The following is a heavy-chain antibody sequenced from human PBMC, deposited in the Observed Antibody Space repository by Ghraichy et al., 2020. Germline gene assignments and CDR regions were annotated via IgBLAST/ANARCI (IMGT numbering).Heavy chain of an antibody. V-gene: IGHV3-23*01. CDR3: AKAGYDIVVVPAAAYYYYYGMDV. D-gene: IGHD2-2*01. J-gene: IGHJ6*02. Sequence: GSLRLSCAASGFTFSSYAMSWVRQAPGKGLEWVSAISGSGGSTYYADSVKGRFTISRDNSKNTLYLQMNSLRAEDTAVYYCAKAGYDIVVVPAAAYYYYYGMDVWGQGTTVTVSS. CDR2: ISGSGGST. CDR1: GFTFSSYA.